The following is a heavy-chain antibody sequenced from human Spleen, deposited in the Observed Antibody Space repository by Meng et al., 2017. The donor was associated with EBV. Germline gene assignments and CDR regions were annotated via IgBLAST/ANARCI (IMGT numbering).Heavy chain of an antibody. V-gene: IGHV4-34*01. J-gene: IGHJ1*01. Sequence: LHPVGGGLLTPPETLALICAVYGGAFSDYYWSWIRQPPGKGLEWIGEISHSGSTNYSPSLKSRVTISVDTSKNHFSLTLSSVTAADTAVYYCARGSSSGWYYEYFQHWGQGTLVTVSS. CDR1: GGAFSDYY. D-gene: IGHD6-19*01. CDR2: ISHSGST. CDR3: ARGSSSGWYYEYFQH.